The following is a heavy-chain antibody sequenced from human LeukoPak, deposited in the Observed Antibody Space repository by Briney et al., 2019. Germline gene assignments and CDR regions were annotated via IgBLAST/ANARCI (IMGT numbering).Heavy chain of an antibody. CDR1: GSSFTSYW. CDR2: IYPGDSDT. D-gene: IGHD3-10*01. V-gene: IGHV5-51*01. CDR3: AREMNYYDSGSFDY. Sequence: PGESLKISCKGSGSSFTSYWIGWVRPMPGKGLEWMWIIYPGDSDTRYSPSFQGQVTISADKSISTAYLQWSSLRSEDTAVYYCAREMNYYDSGSFDYWGQGTLVTVSS. J-gene: IGHJ4*02.